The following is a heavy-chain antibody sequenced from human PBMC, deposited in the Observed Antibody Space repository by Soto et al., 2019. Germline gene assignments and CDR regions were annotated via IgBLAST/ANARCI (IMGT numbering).Heavy chain of an antibody. V-gene: IGHV3-23*01. CDR2: ISGSGGST. J-gene: IGHJ6*03. Sequence: GGSLRLSCAASGFTFSSYAMSWVRQAPGKGLEWVSAISGSGGSTYYADSVKGRFTISRDNSKNTLYLQMNSLRAEDTAVYYCAKDQRRIMITFGGVIVKNYYYYYMDVWGKGTTVTVSS. CDR1: GFTFSSYA. CDR3: AKDQRRIMITFGGVIVKNYYYYYMDV. D-gene: IGHD3-16*02.